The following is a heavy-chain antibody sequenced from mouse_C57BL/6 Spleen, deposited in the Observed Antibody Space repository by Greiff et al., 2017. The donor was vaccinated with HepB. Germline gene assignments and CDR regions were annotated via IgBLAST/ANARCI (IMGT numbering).Heavy chain of an antibody. Sequence: VKLQESGAELARPGASVKMSCKASGYTFTSYTMHWVKQRPGQGLEWIGYINPSSGYTKYNQKFKDKATLTADKSSSTAYMQLSSLTSEDSAVYYCERSEDDYGSSCAYWGQGTLVTVSA. J-gene: IGHJ3*01. CDR2: INPSSGYT. CDR1: GYTFTSYT. D-gene: IGHD1-1*01. V-gene: IGHV1-4*01. CDR3: ERSEDDYGSSCAY.